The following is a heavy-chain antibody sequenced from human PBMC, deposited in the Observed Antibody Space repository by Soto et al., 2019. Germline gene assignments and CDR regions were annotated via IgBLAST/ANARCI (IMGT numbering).Heavy chain of an antibody. D-gene: IGHD3-10*01. J-gene: IGHJ4*02. Sequence: SETLALTCAVYGGSFSGYYWNWIRQPPGKGLEWIGEINHSGSTNYNPSLKGRVTISVDTSKNQFSLKLSSVTAADTAVYYCARGYGRNFVYCGQGTLVAVSS. V-gene: IGHV4-34*01. CDR3: ARGYGRNFVY. CDR1: GGSFSGYY. CDR2: INHSGST.